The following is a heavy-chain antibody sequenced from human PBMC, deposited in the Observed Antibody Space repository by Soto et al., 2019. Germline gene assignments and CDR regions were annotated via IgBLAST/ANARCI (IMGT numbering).Heavy chain of an antibody. Sequence: EVQLLESGGGLAQPGGSLRLSCAASGFTFSISAMTWVRQAPGKGLEWVSTIDGSGDITYYTDSVKGRFTISRDNSKSTLYLQVNSLRAEDTAIFYCAKVTSYSANYYYFDYWGQGTVVTVSS. CDR3: AKVTSYSANYYYFDY. V-gene: IGHV3-23*01. J-gene: IGHJ4*02. CDR2: IDGSGDIT. CDR1: GFTFSISA. D-gene: IGHD5-12*01.